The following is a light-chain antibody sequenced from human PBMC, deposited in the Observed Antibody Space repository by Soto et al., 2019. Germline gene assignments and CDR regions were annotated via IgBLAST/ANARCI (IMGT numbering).Light chain of an antibody. V-gene: IGKV1-39*01. CDR1: QSISSH. CDR3: QQSYSSLYT. Sequence: DIQMTQSPSSLSASVGDRVTITCRASQSISSHLNWYQQKPGNAPKVLISAASSLQSGVPSRFSGSASGTDFTLTISSLQPEDYATYYCQQSYSSLYTFGQGTKLEIK. CDR2: AAS. J-gene: IGKJ2*01.